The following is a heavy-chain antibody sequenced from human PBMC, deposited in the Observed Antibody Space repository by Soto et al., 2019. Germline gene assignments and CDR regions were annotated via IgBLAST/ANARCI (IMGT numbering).Heavy chain of an antibody. V-gene: IGHV4-34*01. J-gene: IGHJ6*02. CDR2: INHSGST. CDR1: GGSFSGYY. D-gene: IGHD5-18*01. Sequence: PETLSLTCAVYGGSFSGYYWSWIRQPPGKGLEWIGEINHSGSTNYNPSLKSRVTISVDTSKNQFSLKLSSVTAADTAVYYCARGRRNTAMGGYYYYGMDVWGQGTTVTVSS. CDR3: ARGRRNTAMGGYYYYGMDV.